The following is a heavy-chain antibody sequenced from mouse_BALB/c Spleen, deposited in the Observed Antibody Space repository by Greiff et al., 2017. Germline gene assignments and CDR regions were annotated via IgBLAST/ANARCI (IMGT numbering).Heavy chain of an antibody. V-gene: IGHV1S56*01. J-gene: IGHJ4*01. CDR1: GYTFTSYY. Sequence: VQLQQSGPELVKPGASVRISCKASGYTFTSYYIHWVKQRPGQGLEWIGWIYPGNVNTKYNEKFKGKATLTADKASSTAYMQLSSLTSEDSAVYFCARYYGYEAMDYWGQGTSVTVAS. CDR3: ARYYGYEAMDY. D-gene: IGHD1-1*02. CDR2: IYPGNVNT.